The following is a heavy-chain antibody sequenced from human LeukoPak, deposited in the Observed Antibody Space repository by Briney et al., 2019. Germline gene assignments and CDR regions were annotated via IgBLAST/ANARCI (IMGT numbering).Heavy chain of an antibody. CDR1: GFTFSSYW. Sequence: PGGSLRLSCAASGFTFSSYWMHWVRQAPGKGLVWVSRIIGDASSTSYADSVKGRFTISRDNAKNTLYLQMNSLRAEDTAVYYCANYYYDGSGYYPYFDYWGQGTLVTVSS. CDR3: ANYYYDGSGYYPYFDY. D-gene: IGHD3-22*01. CDR2: IIGDASST. J-gene: IGHJ4*02. V-gene: IGHV3-74*01.